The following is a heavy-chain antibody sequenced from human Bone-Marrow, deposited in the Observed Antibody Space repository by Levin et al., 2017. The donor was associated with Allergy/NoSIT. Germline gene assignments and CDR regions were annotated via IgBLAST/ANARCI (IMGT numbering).Heavy chain of an antibody. J-gene: IGHJ4*02. Sequence: PGGSLRLSCAASGFTFSGYTMSWVRQAPGKGLEWVSAISASGDTSFYADSVKGRFTISRDNSKNTLFLQMTSLGAEDTAIYYGARDEKDSSSYYWDYWGQGTLISVSS. CDR2: ISASGDTS. CDR3: ARDEKDSSSYYWDY. V-gene: IGHV3-23*01. D-gene: IGHD3-22*01. CDR1: GFTFSGYT.